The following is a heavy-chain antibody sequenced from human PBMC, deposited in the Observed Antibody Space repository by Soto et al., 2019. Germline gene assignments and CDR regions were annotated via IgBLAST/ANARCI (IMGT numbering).Heavy chain of an antibody. CDR2: IYYSGST. D-gene: IGHD4-17*01. V-gene: IGHV4-59*01. CDR1: GDSIYNYY. CDR3: ARIHGDQPHEGWFDP. J-gene: IGHJ5*02. Sequence: KLPETLSLTCTVSGDSIYNYYWAWIRQPPGKGLEWIAYIYYSGSTNYNPSLERRVTISVDTSKNQFSLKLSSVAAADTAVYYCARIHGDQPHEGWFDPWGLGTLVTVSS.